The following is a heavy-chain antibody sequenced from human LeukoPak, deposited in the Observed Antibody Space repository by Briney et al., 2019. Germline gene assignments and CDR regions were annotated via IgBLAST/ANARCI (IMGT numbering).Heavy chain of an antibody. J-gene: IGHJ4*02. Sequence: GGSLRLSCAASGFTFSSYAMSWFRQAPGRGLEWVSAIDGSGGSTYYADSVKGRFTISRDNSKNTLYLQMNSLRAEDTAIYYCAKDRRLPWDYFDSWGQGTLVTVSS. V-gene: IGHV3-23*01. CDR3: AKDRRLPWDYFDS. D-gene: IGHD5-12*01. CDR2: IDGSGGST. CDR1: GFTFSSYA.